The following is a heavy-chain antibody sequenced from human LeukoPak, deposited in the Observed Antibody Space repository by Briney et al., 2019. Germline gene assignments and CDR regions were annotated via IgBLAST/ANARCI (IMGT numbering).Heavy chain of an antibody. Sequence: PSETLSLTCTVSGGSISSSSYYWGWIRQPPGKGLEWIGSIYYSGSTYYNPSLKSRVTISVDTSKNQFSLKLSSVTAADTAVYYCARRRRPNWFDPWGQGTLVTVSS. V-gene: IGHV4-39*01. CDR2: IYYSGST. CDR3: ARRRRPNWFDP. CDR1: GGSISSSSYY. J-gene: IGHJ5*02.